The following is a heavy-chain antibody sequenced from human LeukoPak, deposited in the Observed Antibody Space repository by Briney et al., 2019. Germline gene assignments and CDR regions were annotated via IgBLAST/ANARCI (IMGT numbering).Heavy chain of an antibody. V-gene: IGHV1-2*02. Sequence: ASVKVSCKASGSTFTDHYMQWLRQAPGQGLEWMGWINPNSGGTVLAQKFQDRITMTRDTSISTVYMELSRLSSDDTAVYYCARDTSLLGWFDPWGQGTLVTVSS. CDR2: INPNSGGT. CDR1: GSTFTDHY. D-gene: IGHD2-21*01. CDR3: ARDTSLLGWFDP. J-gene: IGHJ5*02.